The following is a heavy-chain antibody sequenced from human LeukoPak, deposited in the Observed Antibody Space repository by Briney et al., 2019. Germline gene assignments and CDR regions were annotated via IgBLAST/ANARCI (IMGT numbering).Heavy chain of an antibody. CDR2: IKEDGSEK. CDR1: GFTFSRYW. CDR3: AREREPYPKVVPAAPTFDY. J-gene: IGHJ4*02. V-gene: IGHV3-7*03. Sequence: GGSLRLSCAASGFTFSRYWMSWVRQVPGKGLEWVANIKEDGSEKYYVDSVKGRFTISRDNAKNSLYLQMNSLRADDTAVYYCAREREPYPKVVPAAPTFDYWGQGTLVTVSS. D-gene: IGHD2-2*01.